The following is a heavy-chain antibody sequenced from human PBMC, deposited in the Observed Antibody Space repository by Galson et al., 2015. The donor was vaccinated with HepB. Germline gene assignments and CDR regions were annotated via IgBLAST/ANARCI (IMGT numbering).Heavy chain of an antibody. V-gene: IGHV3-21*01. D-gene: IGHD1-20*01. CDR1: GFTFSSYS. J-gene: IGHJ4*02. CDR2: ISSSSSYI. Sequence: SLRLSCAASGFTFSSYSMNWVRQAPGKGLEWVSSISSSSSYIYYADSVKGRFTISRDNAKNSPHLQMNSLRAEDTAVYYCARVVGIFPEDITGTTGDYWGQGTLVTVSS. CDR3: ARVVGIFPEDITGTTGDY.